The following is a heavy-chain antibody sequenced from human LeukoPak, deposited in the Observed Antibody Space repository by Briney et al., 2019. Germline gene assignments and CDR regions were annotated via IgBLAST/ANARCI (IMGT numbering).Heavy chain of an antibody. D-gene: IGHD2-21*02. CDR2: MSYDGSNK. Sequence: PGGSLRLSCAASGFTFSSYGMHWVRQAPGKGLEGVAVMSYDGSNKYYADSVKGRFTISRDNSKNTLYLQMNSLRAEDTAVYYCAKDFYCGGDCYAIDYWGQGTLVTVSS. CDR1: GFTFSSYG. CDR3: AKDFYCGGDCYAIDY. J-gene: IGHJ4*02. V-gene: IGHV3-30*18.